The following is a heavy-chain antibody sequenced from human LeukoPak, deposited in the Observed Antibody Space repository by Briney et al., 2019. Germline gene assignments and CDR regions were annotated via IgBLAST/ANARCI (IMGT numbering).Heavy chain of an antibody. CDR2: INHSGST. Sequence: SETLSLTRAVYGGSFSGYYWSWIRQPPGKGLEWIGEINHSGSTNYNPSLKSRVTISVDTSKNRFSLKLSSVTAADTAVYYCARGRIAARRGRYYYMDVWGKGTTVTVSS. D-gene: IGHD6-6*01. J-gene: IGHJ6*03. CDR3: ARGRIAARRGRYYYMDV. V-gene: IGHV4-34*01. CDR1: GGSFSGYY.